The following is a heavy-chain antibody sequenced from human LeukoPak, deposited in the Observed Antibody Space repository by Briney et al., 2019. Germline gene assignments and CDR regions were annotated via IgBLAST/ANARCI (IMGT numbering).Heavy chain of an antibody. J-gene: IGHJ2*01. CDR2: IYPGDSDT. Sequence: GESLKISCKGSGYSFISHWIAWVRQMPGKGLGWMGLIYPGDSDTTYSPSFQGQVTISADKSISTAYLQWSSLKASDTAMYYCARHQRIGTMTYFDLWGRGTLVTVSS. CDR1: GYSFISHW. CDR3: ARHQRIGTMTYFDL. D-gene: IGHD3-22*01. V-gene: IGHV5-51*01.